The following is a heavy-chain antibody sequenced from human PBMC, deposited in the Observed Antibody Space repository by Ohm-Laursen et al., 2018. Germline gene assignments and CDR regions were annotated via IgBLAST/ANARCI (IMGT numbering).Heavy chain of an antibody. CDR1: GFTFSDYY. D-gene: IGHD3-3*01. V-gene: IGHV3-11*01. CDR2: ISSSGSTI. J-gene: IGHJ6*02. Sequence: SLRLSCTASGFTFSDYYMSWIRQAPGKGLEWVSYISSSGSTIYYADSVKGRFTISRDNAKNSLYLQMNSLRAEDTAVYYCARVGLDYYYYGMDVWGQGTTVTVSS. CDR3: ARVGLDYYYYGMDV.